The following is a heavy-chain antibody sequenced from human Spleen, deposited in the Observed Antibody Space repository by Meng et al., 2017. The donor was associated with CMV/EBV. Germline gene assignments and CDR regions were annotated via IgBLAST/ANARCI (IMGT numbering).Heavy chain of an antibody. V-gene: IGHV3-23*01. J-gene: IGHJ4*02. CDR1: GFTLSNYV. CDR2: ISDSGGTT. Sequence: GESLKISCAASGFTLSNYVMSWVRQAPGKGLEWVSGISDSGGTTYYGDSVKGRFTISRGNSNNTLYLQMNSLRAEDTAVYYCSRRGGGYWGQGTLVTVSS. CDR3: SRRGGGY. D-gene: IGHD2-15*01.